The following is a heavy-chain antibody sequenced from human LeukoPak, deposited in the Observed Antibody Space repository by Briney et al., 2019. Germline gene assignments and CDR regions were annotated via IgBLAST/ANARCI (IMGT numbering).Heavy chain of an antibody. CDR3: AVGSGSYYNVVLNYFDY. CDR2: INHSGST. V-gene: IGHV4-34*01. J-gene: IGHJ4*02. Sequence: TSETLSLTCTVSGGSISSYYWSWIRQPPGKGLEWIGEINHSGSTNYNPSLKSRVTISVDTSKNQFSLKLSSVTAADTAVYYCAVGSGSYYNVVLNYFDYWGQGTLVTVSS. D-gene: IGHD3-10*01. CDR1: GGSISSYY.